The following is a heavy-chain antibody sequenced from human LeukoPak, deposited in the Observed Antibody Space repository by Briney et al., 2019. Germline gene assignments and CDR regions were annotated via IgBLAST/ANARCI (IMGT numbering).Heavy chain of an antibody. Sequence: ASVKVSCKASGYNFISYYMHWVRQAPGQGLEWMGIINPSGGSTSYAQKFQDRVTMTRDTSTSTVYMELSSLKSEGTAVYYCAREDVVLVDAVRYYYYGMDVWGQGTTVTVSS. CDR2: INPSGGST. V-gene: IGHV1-46*01. J-gene: IGHJ6*02. CDR3: AREDVVLVDAVRYYYYGMDV. D-gene: IGHD2-8*01. CDR1: GYNFISYY.